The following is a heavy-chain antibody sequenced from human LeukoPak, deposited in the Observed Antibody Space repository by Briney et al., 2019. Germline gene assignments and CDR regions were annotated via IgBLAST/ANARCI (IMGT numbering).Heavy chain of an antibody. Sequence: PGGSLRLSCAASGFTFSSYGMYWVRQAPGKGLEWVAVISYDGSNKYYADSVKGRFTISRDNSKNTLYLQMNSLRAEDTAVYYCAKQNQNDGYSYGLIDYWGQGTLVTVSS. J-gene: IGHJ4*02. D-gene: IGHD5-18*01. CDR3: AKQNQNDGYSYGLIDY. CDR1: GFTFSSYG. CDR2: ISYDGSNK. V-gene: IGHV3-30*18.